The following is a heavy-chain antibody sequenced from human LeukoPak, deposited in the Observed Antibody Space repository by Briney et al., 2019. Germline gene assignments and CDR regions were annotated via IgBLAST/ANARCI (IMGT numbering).Heavy chain of an antibody. Sequence: SVKVSCKASGFTFTSSAVQWVRQARGQRLEWIGWIVVGSGDTNSAQKFQERVTITRDMSTRAAYMELSSLRSEDTAVYYCGAGSMPRGVFSYAFDIWGQGTMVTVSS. CDR2: IVVGSGDT. CDR3: GAGSMPRGVFSYAFDI. D-gene: IGHD3-10*01. V-gene: IGHV1-58*01. J-gene: IGHJ3*02. CDR1: GFTFTSSA.